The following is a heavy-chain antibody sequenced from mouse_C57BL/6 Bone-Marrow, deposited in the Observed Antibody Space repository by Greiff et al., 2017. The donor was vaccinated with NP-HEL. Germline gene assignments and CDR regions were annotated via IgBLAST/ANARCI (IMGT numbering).Heavy chain of an antibody. Sequence: VQLQQPGAELVRPGSSVKLSCKASGYTFTSYWMHWVKQRPIQGLEWIGNIDPSDSETHYNQKFKDKATLTVDKSSSTAYMQLSSLTSEDSAVYYCARVYGSSPWFAYWGQGTLVTVSA. V-gene: IGHV1-52*01. CDR2: IDPSDSET. J-gene: IGHJ3*01. D-gene: IGHD1-1*01. CDR1: GYTFTSYW. CDR3: ARVYGSSPWFAY.